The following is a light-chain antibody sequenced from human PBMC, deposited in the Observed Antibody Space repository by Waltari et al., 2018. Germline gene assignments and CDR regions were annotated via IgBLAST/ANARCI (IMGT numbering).Light chain of an antibody. CDR2: VDN. CDR1: SSDVGNYNL. Sequence: QSALTQPASVSGSPGQSITISCTGTSSDVGNYNLVSWYQQYPGKAPKVMIYVDNRRPSGVSDRFSGSKSGNTASLTISGVQAEDEADYYCCAYAGSYTWVFGGGTKLTVL. V-gene: IGLV2-23*01. CDR3: CAYAGSYTWV. J-gene: IGLJ3*02.